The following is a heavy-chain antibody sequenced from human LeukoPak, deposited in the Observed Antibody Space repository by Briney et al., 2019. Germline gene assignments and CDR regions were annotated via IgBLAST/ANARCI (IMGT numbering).Heavy chain of an antibody. D-gene: IGHD4-23*01. J-gene: IGHJ4*02. V-gene: IGHV3-33*01. CDR3: ARDPSNSRKWTPFDY. Sequence: PGRSLRLSCAASGFSFSSHGMHWVRQAPGKGLEWVAVIWEDETDKNYTDSVKGRFTISRDNSKNTLYLQMNSLRAKDTAVYYCARDPSNSRKWTPFDYWGQGTLVTVSS. CDR2: IWEDETDK. CDR1: GFSFSSHG.